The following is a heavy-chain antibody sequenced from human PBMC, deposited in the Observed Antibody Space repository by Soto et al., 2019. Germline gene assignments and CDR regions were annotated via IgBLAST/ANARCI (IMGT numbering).Heavy chain of an antibody. CDR2: ISAYNGNT. CDR3: ARNLRPWYYYDSSGYYRPNAFDI. D-gene: IGHD3-22*01. J-gene: IGHJ3*02. CDR1: GYTFTSYG. Sequence: ASVKVSCKASGYTFTSYGISWVRQAPGQGLEWMGWISAYNGNTNYAQKLQGRVTMTTDTSTSTAYMELRSLRSDDTAVYYCARNLRPWYYYDSSGYYRPNAFDIWGQGTMVT. V-gene: IGHV1-18*04.